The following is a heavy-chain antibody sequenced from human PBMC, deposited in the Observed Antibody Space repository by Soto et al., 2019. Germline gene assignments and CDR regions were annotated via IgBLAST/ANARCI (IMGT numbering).Heavy chain of an antibody. CDR2: IKQDGSEK. D-gene: IGHD5-12*01. V-gene: IGHV3-7*01. CDR1: GFTFSSYW. J-gene: IGHJ4*02. CDR3: ARTPRFTGYSGYDYEPQDYFDY. Sequence: EVQLVESGGGLVQPGGSLRLSCAASGFTFSSYWMSWVRQAPGKGLEWVANIKQDGSEKYYVDSVKGRFTISRDNAKNSLYLQMNSLRAEDTAVYYCARTPRFTGYSGYDYEPQDYFDYWGQGTLVTVSS.